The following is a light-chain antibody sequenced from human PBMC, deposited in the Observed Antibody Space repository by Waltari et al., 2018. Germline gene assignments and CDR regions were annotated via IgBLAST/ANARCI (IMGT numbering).Light chain of an antibody. V-gene: IGKV3-15*01. CDR1: QSVSSN. J-gene: IGKJ4*01. Sequence: EIVMTQSPATLSVSPGERATHSCRASQSVSSNLAWYQQKPGQAPRLLIYGASTRATGIPARFSGSGSGTEFTLTISSLQSEDFAVYYCQQYNNWPPELTFGGGTKVEIK. CDR2: GAS. CDR3: QQYNNWPPELT.